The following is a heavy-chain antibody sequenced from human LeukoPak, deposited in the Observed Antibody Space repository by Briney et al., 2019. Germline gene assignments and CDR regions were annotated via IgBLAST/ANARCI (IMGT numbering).Heavy chain of an antibody. J-gene: IGHJ6*03. CDR3: ARHPLYCTNGVCQYYYYYMDV. Sequence: SETLSLTCTVSGGSISSYYWSWIRQPPGKGLEWIGYIYYSGSTNYNPSLKSRVTISVDTSKNQFSLKLSSVTAADTAVYYCARHPLYCTNGVCQYYYYYMDVWGKGTTVTVSS. D-gene: IGHD2-8*01. CDR1: GGSISSYY. V-gene: IGHV4-59*08. CDR2: IYYSGST.